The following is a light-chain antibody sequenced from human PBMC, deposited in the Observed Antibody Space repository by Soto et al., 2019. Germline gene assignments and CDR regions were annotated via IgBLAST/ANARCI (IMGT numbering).Light chain of an antibody. V-gene: IGLV1-44*01. Sequence: QSLLTQPPSASGTPGQRVTISCSGSNSNIGSNTVNWYQQLPGTAPKLLIYSNNQRPSGVPDRFSGSKSGTSASLAISGLQSEDEADYYCAAWDDNLNGPHWVFGGGTKLTVL. CDR1: NSNIGSNT. CDR2: SNN. CDR3: AAWDDNLNGPHWV. J-gene: IGLJ3*02.